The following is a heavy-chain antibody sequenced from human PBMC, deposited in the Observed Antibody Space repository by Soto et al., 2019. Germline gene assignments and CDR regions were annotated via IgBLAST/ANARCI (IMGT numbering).Heavy chain of an antibody. V-gene: IGHV4-59*08. Sequence: SETLSLTCTVSGGSIDTYYWSWIRQPPGKGLQWIGYIYYSGSTTYSPSLKSRVTISVDRSKNQFSLKLTSVTAADTAVYYCARLGGYYQSLDTWGQGALVTVS. CDR2: IYYSGST. D-gene: IGHD3-3*01. CDR3: ARLGGYYQSLDT. CDR1: GGSIDTYY. J-gene: IGHJ5*02.